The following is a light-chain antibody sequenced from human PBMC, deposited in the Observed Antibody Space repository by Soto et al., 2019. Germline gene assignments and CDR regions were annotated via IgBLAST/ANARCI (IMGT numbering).Light chain of an antibody. Sequence: QSALTQPASVSGSPGQSITISCTGTSSDVGGYTYVSWYQQHPGKAPKLIISDVSSRPSGVSNRFSGSRSGNTASLTISGLQAEDEADYYCSSYTSTNTLVFGGGTKLTVL. V-gene: IGLV2-14*01. CDR2: DVS. J-gene: IGLJ2*01. CDR1: SSDVGGYTY. CDR3: SSYTSTNTLV.